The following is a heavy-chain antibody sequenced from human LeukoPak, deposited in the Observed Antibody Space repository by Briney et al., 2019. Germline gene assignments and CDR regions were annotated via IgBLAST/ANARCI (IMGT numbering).Heavy chain of an antibody. CDR2: ISSSGNVI. CDR3: ARDTEDDDGSTTFDY. Sequence: GGSLRLSCAASGFSFSSYTMNWVRQAPGKGLEWISHISSSGNVIYYADSVKGRFTISRDNAKNSLYLQMNSLRVEDTAVYYCARDTEDDDGSTTFDYWGQGTLVTVSS. D-gene: IGHD1-26*01. CDR1: GFSFSSYT. V-gene: IGHV3-48*04. J-gene: IGHJ4*02.